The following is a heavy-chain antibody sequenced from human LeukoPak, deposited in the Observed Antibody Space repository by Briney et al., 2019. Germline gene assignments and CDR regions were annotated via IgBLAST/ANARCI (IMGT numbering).Heavy chain of an antibody. CDR1: GYTFTSYG. J-gene: IGHJ6*04. D-gene: IGHD4-17*01. CDR2: ISAYNGNT. Sequence: ASVTVSCKASGYTFTSYGISWVRQPPGQGLEWMGWISAYNGNTNYAQKLQGRVTMTTDTSTSTAYMELRSLRSDDTAVYYCAREATVTTLYYYYYGMDVWGKGTTVTVSS. CDR3: AREATVTTLYYYYYGMDV. V-gene: IGHV1-18*04.